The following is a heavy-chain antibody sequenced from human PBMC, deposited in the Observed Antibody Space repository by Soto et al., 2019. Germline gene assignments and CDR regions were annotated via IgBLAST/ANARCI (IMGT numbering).Heavy chain of an antibody. J-gene: IGHJ6*03. CDR2: IWSDGSNE. CDR1: EFTFSRHG. V-gene: IGHV3-33*01. D-gene: IGHD3-10*01. CDR3: ARERTFGDNKHNYMDV. Sequence: QVQLVESGGGVVQPGRSLRLSCAASEFTFSRHGMHWVLQAPGKGLQWVGVIWSDGSNEGYADSVKGRFIISRDNSKNILYLQMNSLRAEDTAVYYCARERTFGDNKHNYMDVWGTGITVTVSS.